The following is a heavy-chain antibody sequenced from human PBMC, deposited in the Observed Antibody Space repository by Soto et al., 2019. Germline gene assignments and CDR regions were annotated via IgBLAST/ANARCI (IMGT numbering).Heavy chain of an antibody. CDR2: INPNSGGT. CDR3: ARFKTYGSGRGGMDV. D-gene: IGHD3-10*01. V-gene: IGHV1-2*02. CDR1: GYTFTGYY. Sequence: ASVKVSCKASGYTFTGYYMHWVRQAPGQGLEWMGWINPNSGGTNYAQKFQGRVTMTRDTSISTAYMELSRLRSDDTAVYYCARFKTYGSGRGGMDVWGQGTTVTVSS. J-gene: IGHJ6*02.